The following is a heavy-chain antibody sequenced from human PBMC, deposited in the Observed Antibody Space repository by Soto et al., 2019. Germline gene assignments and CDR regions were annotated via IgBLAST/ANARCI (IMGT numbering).Heavy chain of an antibody. J-gene: IGHJ3*02. CDR2: INPSGGST. D-gene: IGHD5-18*01. CDR3: AIPWIQLWGSWEIAAFDI. V-gene: IGHV1-46*01. Sequence: ASVKVSCKASGYTLTSYYMHWVRQAPGQGLEWMGIINPSGGSTSYAQKFQGRVTMTRDTSKSTVYMELGSLRAEDTAMYNCAIPWIQLWGSWEIAAFDIWGQGTVVTVSS. CDR1: GYTLTSYY.